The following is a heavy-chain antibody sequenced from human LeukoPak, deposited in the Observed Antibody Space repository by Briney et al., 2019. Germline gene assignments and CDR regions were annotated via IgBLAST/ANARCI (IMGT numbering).Heavy chain of an antibody. D-gene: IGHD3-22*01. Sequence: SVKVSCKASGFTFINSAVQWVRQARGQRLEWIGWIVVGSGNTNYAQKFHERVSITRDMSTSTAYMELSSLRSEDTAVYYCAAGDDNYYDSSGQHYYYYGMDVWGRGTTVTVSS. CDR3: AAGDDNYYDSSGQHYYYYGMDV. J-gene: IGHJ6*02. V-gene: IGHV1-58*01. CDR1: GFTFINSA. CDR2: IVVGSGNT.